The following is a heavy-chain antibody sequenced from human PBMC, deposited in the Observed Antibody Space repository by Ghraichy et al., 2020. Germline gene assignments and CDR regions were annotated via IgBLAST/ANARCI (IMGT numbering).Heavy chain of an antibody. J-gene: IGHJ6*02. CDR3: AKDPGSSCWVSLYYYYYGMDV. D-gene: IGHD6-19*01. Sequence: GGSLRLSCAASGFTFSSYGMHWVRQAPGKGLEWVAFIRYDGSNKYYADSVKGRFTISRDNSKNTLYLQMNSLRAEDTAVYYCAKDPGSSCWVSLYYYYYGMDVWVHGTTVTVSS. CDR1: GFTFSSYG. V-gene: IGHV3-30*02. CDR2: IRYDGSNK.